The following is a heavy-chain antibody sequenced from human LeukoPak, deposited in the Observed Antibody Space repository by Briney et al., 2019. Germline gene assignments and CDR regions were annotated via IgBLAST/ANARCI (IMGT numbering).Heavy chain of an antibody. Sequence: GASVKVPCKASGHTFTSYGIIWVRQAPGQGLEWVGWISAYNGNTNYAQRFQGRVTMTTDTSTSTAYMELRSLRSDDTAVYYCAATGIAAPNNYYYYMDVWGKGTTVTVSS. CDR1: GHTFTSYG. D-gene: IGHD6-6*01. CDR2: ISAYNGNT. V-gene: IGHV1-18*01. J-gene: IGHJ6*03. CDR3: AATGIAAPNNYYYYMDV.